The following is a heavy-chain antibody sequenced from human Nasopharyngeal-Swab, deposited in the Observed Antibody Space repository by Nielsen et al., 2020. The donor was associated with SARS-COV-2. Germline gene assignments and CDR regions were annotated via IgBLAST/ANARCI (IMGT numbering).Heavy chain of an antibody. Sequence: ASVKVSCKASGYTFTSYYMHWVRQAPGQGLEWMGIINPSGGSTSYAQKFQGRVPITADESTSTAYMELSSLRSEDTAVYYCARSPAHSSSWYFGRYYYGMDVWGQGTTVTVSS. D-gene: IGHD6-13*01. CDR2: INPSGGST. CDR3: ARSPAHSSSWYFGRYYYGMDV. V-gene: IGHV1-46*01. J-gene: IGHJ6*02. CDR1: GYTFTSYY.